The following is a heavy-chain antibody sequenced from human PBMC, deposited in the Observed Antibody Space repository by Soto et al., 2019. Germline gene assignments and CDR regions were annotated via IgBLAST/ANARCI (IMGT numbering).Heavy chain of an antibody. D-gene: IGHD1-26*01. J-gene: IGHJ6*04. V-gene: IGHV3-23*01. CDR3: ASYLPGARCYGLAV. Sequence: GKGLEWVLLIGESGTPTYYADSVKGRFTISRDNSGNPLSLDMYSLRAEDTAVYYCASYLPGARCYGLAVRGKGPTVTVSS. CDR2: IGESGTPT.